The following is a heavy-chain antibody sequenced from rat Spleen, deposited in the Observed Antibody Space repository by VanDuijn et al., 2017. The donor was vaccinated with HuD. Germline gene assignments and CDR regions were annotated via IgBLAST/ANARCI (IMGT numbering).Heavy chain of an antibody. J-gene: IGHJ2*01. CDR3: TTGPGYNSCCAY. Sequence: EVQLVESGGGLVQPGRSLKLSCAASGFTFSDYAMAWVRQAPKKGLEWVASFSYDGGTTYYRDSVKGRFTISRDNAKSSLYLQMDSLRSEDTATYSGTTGPGYNSCCAYGGQGVMVTVSS. CDR1: GFTFSDYA. D-gene: IGHD1-4*01. CDR2: FSYDGGTT. V-gene: IGHV5-20*01.